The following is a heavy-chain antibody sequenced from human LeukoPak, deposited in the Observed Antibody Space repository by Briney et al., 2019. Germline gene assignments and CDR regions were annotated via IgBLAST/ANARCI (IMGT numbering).Heavy chain of an antibody. CDR3: ARGGCSSTSCYFDY. CDR1: GFTFSSYA. Sequence: SGGSLRLSCAASGFTFSSYAMSWVRKAPGKGLEWVSAISGSGGSTYYADSVKGRFTISRDNSKNTLYLQMNSVRAEDTAVYYCARGGCSSTSCYFDYWGQGTLVTVSS. CDR2: ISGSGGST. V-gene: IGHV3-23*01. J-gene: IGHJ4*02. D-gene: IGHD2-2*01.